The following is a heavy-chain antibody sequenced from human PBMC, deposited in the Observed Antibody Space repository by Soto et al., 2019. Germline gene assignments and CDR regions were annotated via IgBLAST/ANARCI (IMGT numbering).Heavy chain of an antibody. D-gene: IGHD5-12*01. CDR1: GFTFSSYW. Sequence: EVQLVESGGDLVQPGGSLRLSCAASGFTFSSYWMTWVRQAPGKGLEWVANIKGDGSEKKYVDSVKGRFTISRDNAKDPLFLQMNSLMAEDTAVYSCARDRIYIGYSYTFGAGTIPREPYFDYWGQGTLVTVSS. CDR2: IKGDGSEK. J-gene: IGHJ4*02. V-gene: IGHV3-7*01. CDR3: ARDRIYIGYSYTFGAGTIPREPYFDY.